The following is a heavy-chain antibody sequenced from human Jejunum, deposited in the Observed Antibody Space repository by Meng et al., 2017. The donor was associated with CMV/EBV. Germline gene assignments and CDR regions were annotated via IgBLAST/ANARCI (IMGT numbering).Heavy chain of an antibody. V-gene: IGHV5-51*01. CDR1: YW. CDR3: ARHHFYYYDSSGYLSLYNFDY. CDR2: FYPTDSDT. Sequence: YWIAWVRQMPGKGLEWMGSFYPTDSDTRYSPSFQGQVTISTDKSISTAYLQWSSLKASDTAMYYCARHHFYYYDSSGYLSLYNFDYWGQGTLVTVSS. J-gene: IGHJ4*02. D-gene: IGHD3-22*01.